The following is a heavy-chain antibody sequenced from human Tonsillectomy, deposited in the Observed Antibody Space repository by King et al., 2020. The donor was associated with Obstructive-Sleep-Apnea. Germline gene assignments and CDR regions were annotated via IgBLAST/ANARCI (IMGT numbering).Heavy chain of an antibody. J-gene: IGHJ4*02. D-gene: IGHD4-17*01. V-gene: IGHV3-7*01. CDR1: GFTFSSYW. Sequence: VQLVESGGGLVQPGGSLRLSCAASGFTFSSYWITWVRQAPGKGLEWVANIKQDGSEKYYVDSVNGRCTISRDNAKNSLYLQMTTLGAEDTAVYYCARVDDYGDYSFDYWGQGTLVTVSS. CDR3: ARVDDYGDYSFDY. CDR2: IKQDGSEK.